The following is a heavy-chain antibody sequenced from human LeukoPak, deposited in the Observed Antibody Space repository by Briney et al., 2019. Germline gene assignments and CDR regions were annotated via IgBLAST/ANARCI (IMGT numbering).Heavy chain of an antibody. CDR3: ARESRSNEWGLLGVSNNWFDP. V-gene: IGHV1-2*02. Sequence: ASVKVSCKASGYTFTGYYMHWVRQAPGQGLEWMGWINPNSGGTNYAQKLQGRVTMTRDTSISTAYMELSRLRSDDTAVYYCARESRSNEWGLLGVSNNWFDPWGQGTLVTVSS. CDR2: INPNSGGT. CDR1: GYTFTGYY. J-gene: IGHJ5*02. D-gene: IGHD1-26*01.